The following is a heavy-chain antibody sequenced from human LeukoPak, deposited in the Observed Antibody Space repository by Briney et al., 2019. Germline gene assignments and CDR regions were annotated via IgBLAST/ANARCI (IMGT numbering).Heavy chain of an antibody. CDR2: INHSGST. CDR3: ARWKGYSSSWFFDY. J-gene: IGHJ4*02. D-gene: IGHD6-13*01. Sequence: SETLSLTCAVYGGSFSGYYWSWIRQPPGKGLEWIGEINHSGSTNYNPSLKSRVTISVDTSKNQFSLELSSVTAADTAVYYCARWKGYSSSWFFDYWGQGTLVTVSS. V-gene: IGHV4-34*01. CDR1: GGSFSGYY.